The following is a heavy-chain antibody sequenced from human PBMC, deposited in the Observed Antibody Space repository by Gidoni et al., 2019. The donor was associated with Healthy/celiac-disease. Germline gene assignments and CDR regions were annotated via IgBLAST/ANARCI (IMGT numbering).Heavy chain of an antibody. Sequence: QLQLQESGPGLVKPSETLSLTCTFSGGSISSSSYYWGWIRQPPGKGLEWIGSIYYSGSTYYNPSLKSRVTISVDTSKNQFSLKLSSVTAADTAVYYCARRIAAAGIDYWGQGTLVTVSS. D-gene: IGHD6-13*01. V-gene: IGHV4-39*01. CDR3: ARRIAAAGIDY. CDR2: IYYSGST. CDR1: GGSISSSSYY. J-gene: IGHJ4*02.